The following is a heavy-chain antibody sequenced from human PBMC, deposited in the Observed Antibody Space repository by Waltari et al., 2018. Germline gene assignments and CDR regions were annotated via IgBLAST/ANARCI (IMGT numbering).Heavy chain of an antibody. CDR2: ISDVGNPQ. CDR1: GFSFRTFG. D-gene: IGHD6-13*01. V-gene: IGHV3-30*18. J-gene: IGHJ4*01. CDR3: AKDFYRSWYFDY. Sequence: QVQLEESGGGVVQPEQSLTLSCAASGFSFRTFGMHWVRQAPGKGLEWWAVISDVGNPQFYLDSVKGRFTISRDNSRSIVYLHMNSLRPEDSAVYYCAKDFYRSWYFDYWGHGTVVTVSS.